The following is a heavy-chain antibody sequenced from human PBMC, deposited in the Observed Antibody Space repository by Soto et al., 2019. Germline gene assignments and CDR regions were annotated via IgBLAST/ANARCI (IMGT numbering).Heavy chain of an antibody. J-gene: IGHJ4*02. CDR1: GFSFSTSQVG. Sequence: QITLNESGPTMLKPTTTLTLSCTFSGFSFSTSQVGVGWIRQSPGKAHEWLALIYWDDDKRYNPSLKNRLSIAKDTSRNQVVLTMTNMDPVDSGTYYCAHRPGGSMGGWDNAYFDFWGQGALVIVS. CDR2: IYWDDDK. D-gene: IGHD6-19*01. V-gene: IGHV2-5*02. CDR3: AHRPGGSMGGWDNAYFDF.